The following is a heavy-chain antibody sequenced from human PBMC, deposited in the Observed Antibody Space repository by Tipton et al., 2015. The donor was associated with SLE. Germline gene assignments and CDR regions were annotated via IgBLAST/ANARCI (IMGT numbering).Heavy chain of an antibody. V-gene: IGHV1-18*01. Sequence: QSGAEVKKPGASVKVSCKASGYTFTSYGISWVRQAPGQGLEWMGWISAYNGNTNYAQKLQGRVTMTTDTSTSTAYMELRSLRSDDTAVYYCARGGPGYSSRGYEAFDIWGQRTMVTVSS. J-gene: IGHJ3*02. D-gene: IGHD6-13*01. CDR2: ISAYNGNT. CDR1: GYTFTSYG. CDR3: ARGGPGYSSRGYEAFDI.